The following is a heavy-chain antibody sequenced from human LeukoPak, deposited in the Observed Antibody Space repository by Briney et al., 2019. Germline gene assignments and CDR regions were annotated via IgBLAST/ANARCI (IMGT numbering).Heavy chain of an antibody. CDR1: GFTFSDYY. V-gene: IGHV3-11*04. D-gene: IGHD3-16*01. CDR3: ARDKDYAFDI. Sequence: GGSLRLSCAASGFTFSDYYMSWIRQAPGKGLEWVSYISSSGSTIYYADSVMGRFTISRDNDKNSLYLQMNSLRPEDTAVYYCARDKDYAFDIWGQGTIVTVSS. CDR2: ISSSGSTI. J-gene: IGHJ3*02.